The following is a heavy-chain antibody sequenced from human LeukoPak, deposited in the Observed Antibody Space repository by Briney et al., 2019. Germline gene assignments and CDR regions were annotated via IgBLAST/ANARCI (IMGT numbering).Heavy chain of an antibody. Sequence: GGSLRLSCAASGFTFSSYWMSWVRQAPGKGLEWVAVISYDGSNKYYADSVKGRFTISRDNSKNTLYLQMNSLRAEDTAVYYCAKNLGSSWFPDWGQGTLVTVSS. CDR1: GFTFSSYW. J-gene: IGHJ4*02. CDR2: ISYDGSNK. CDR3: AKNLGSSWFPD. D-gene: IGHD6-13*01. V-gene: IGHV3-30*18.